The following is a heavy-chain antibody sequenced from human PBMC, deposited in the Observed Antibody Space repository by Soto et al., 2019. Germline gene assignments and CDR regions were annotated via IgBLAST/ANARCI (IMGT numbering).Heavy chain of an antibody. V-gene: IGHV3-21*01. Sequence: EGSLRLSCEASGFTFSRFSMNWVRQVPGKGLEWVASISSGSSDTWYADSVKGRFIISRDNAQNSLFLQMNTLRPEDTAMYYCARVAYWGPGTQVTVSS. CDR2: ISSGSSDT. CDR3: ARVAY. CDR1: GFTFSRFS. J-gene: IGHJ4*02.